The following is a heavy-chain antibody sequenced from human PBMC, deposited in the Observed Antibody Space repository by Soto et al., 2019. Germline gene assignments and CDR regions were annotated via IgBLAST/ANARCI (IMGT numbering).Heavy chain of an antibody. CDR3: ARGLDSSSWYGYFQH. CDR1: GGSFSGYY. Sequence: SETLSLTCAVYGGSFSGYYWSWIRQPPGKGLEWIGEINHSGSTNYNPSLKSRVTISVDTSKNQFSLKLSSVTAADTAVYYSARGLDSSSWYGYFQHWGQGTLVTVSS. D-gene: IGHD6-13*01. J-gene: IGHJ1*01. CDR2: INHSGST. V-gene: IGHV4-34*01.